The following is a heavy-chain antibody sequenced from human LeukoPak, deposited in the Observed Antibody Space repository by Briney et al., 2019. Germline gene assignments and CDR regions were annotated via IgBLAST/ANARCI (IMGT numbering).Heavy chain of an antibody. CDR2: INHSGST. CDR1: GGSFSGYY. Sequence: PSETLSLTCAMYGGSFSGYYWSWIRQPPGKGLEWIGEINHSGSTNYNPSLKSRVTISVDTSKSQFSLKLSSVTAADTAVYYCARLEGWMYYYDSSGYYYPQGWFDPWGQGTLVTVSS. V-gene: IGHV4-34*01. CDR3: ARLEGWMYYYDSSGYYYPQGWFDP. J-gene: IGHJ5*02. D-gene: IGHD3-22*01.